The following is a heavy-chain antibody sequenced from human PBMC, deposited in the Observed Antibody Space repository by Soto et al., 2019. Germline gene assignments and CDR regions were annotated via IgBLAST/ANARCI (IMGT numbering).Heavy chain of an antibody. D-gene: IGHD2-8*01. CDR2: LTASGLNT. CDR1: GFNFGSYG. V-gene: IGHV3-23*01. Sequence: EVQLLESGGGLVQPGGSLRLSCSASGFNFGSYGRSWVRQAPGKGLEWVSGLTASGLNTYYTDSVKGRFTISRDNSRNTVYLQMSGLRVEDTAVFHCAKGLGNAKEVWGQGTTVTVSS. J-gene: IGHJ6*02. CDR3: AKGLGNAKEV.